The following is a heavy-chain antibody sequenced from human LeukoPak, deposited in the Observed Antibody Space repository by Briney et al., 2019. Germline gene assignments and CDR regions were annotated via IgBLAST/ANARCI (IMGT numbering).Heavy chain of an antibody. J-gene: IGHJ4*02. D-gene: IGHD4-17*01. CDR2: ISYDGSRK. CDR3: ARDGPYGDLRYYFDY. V-gene: IGHV3-30-3*01. Sequence: PGGSLRLSCAVSGFTFSSYTMHWVRQAPGKGLEWVAFISYDGSRKYYADSVKGRFTISRDNSKHTLYLQMNSLRGEDTAVYYCARDGPYGDLRYYFDYWGQGTLVTVSS. CDR1: GFTFSSYT.